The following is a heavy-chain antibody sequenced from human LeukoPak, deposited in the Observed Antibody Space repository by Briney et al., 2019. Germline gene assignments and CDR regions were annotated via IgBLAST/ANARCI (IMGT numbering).Heavy chain of an antibody. Sequence: GGSLRLSCAASGLSFSSNVMSWVRQAPGKGLEWVSSISVSGDTTYYADSVKGRFTISRDNSKNTLYLQMNSLRAEDTAVYYCAKEVHFWPWGQGTLVTVSS. J-gene: IGHJ5*02. D-gene: IGHD3-3*02. CDR1: GLSFSSNV. CDR3: AKEVHFWP. V-gene: IGHV3-23*01. CDR2: ISVSGDTT.